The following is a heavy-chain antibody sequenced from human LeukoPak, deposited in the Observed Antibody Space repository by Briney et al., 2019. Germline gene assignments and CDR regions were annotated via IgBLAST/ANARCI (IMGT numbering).Heavy chain of an antibody. Sequence: ASVKVSCKAAGYIFTSYGISWVRQAPGQGLEWRGWISAYNGNTNYAQKLQGRVTMTTDTSTRTAYMELRSLRSDDTAVYYCARTREVDTAMTAAGDYWGQGTLVTVSS. D-gene: IGHD5-18*01. V-gene: IGHV1-18*01. J-gene: IGHJ4*02. CDR2: ISAYNGNT. CDR1: GYIFTSYG. CDR3: ARTREVDTAMTAAGDY.